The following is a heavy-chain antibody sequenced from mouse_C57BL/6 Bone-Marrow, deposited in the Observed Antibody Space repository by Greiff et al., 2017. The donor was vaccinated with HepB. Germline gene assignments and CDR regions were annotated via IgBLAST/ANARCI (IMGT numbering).Heavy chain of an antibody. V-gene: IGHV5-6*02. CDR3: ARRNYGSSPYYYAMDY. J-gene: IGHJ4*01. CDR2: ISSGGSYT. D-gene: IGHD1-1*01. Sequence: VESGGDLVKPGGSLKLSCAASGFTFSSYGMSWVRQTPDKRLEWVATISSGGSYTYYPDSVKGRFTISRDNAKNTLYLQMSSLKSEDTAMYYCARRNYGSSPYYYAMDYWGQGTSVTVSS. CDR1: GFTFSSYG.